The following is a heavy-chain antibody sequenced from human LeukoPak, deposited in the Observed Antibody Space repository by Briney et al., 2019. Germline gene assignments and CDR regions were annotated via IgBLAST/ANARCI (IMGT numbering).Heavy chain of an antibody. V-gene: IGHV4-59*01. D-gene: IGHD3-22*01. CDR3: ARQSISGSSLSYFDY. J-gene: IGHJ4*02. CDR1: GGSISSYY. CDR2: IYDSGST. Sequence: KPSETLSLTCTVSGGSISSYYWSWIRQPPGKGLEWIGKIYDSGSTNYNPSLKSRLTISVDTSKNQCSLKLSSVTAADTAVYYCARQSISGSSLSYFDYWGQGTLVNVSS.